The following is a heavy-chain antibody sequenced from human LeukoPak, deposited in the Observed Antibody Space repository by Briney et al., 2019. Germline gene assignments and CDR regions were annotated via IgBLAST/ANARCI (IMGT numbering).Heavy chain of an antibody. V-gene: IGHV3-21*01. CDR3: ARGGSYYCFDY. Sequence: GGSLRLSCSASGFTFSSYSMNWVRQAPGKGLEWVSSISSSGSYIYHADSVKGRFTISRDNAKNSLYLQMNSLRAEDTAVYYCARGGSYYCFDYWGQGTLVTVSS. J-gene: IGHJ4*02. CDR1: GFTFSSYS. D-gene: IGHD2-21*01. CDR2: ISSSGSYI.